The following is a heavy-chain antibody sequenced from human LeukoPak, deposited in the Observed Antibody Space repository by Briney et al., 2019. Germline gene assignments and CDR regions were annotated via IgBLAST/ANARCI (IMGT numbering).Heavy chain of an antibody. CDR2: IYSGGST. CDR1: GFNVSSYY. V-gene: IGHV3-66*02. D-gene: IGHD3-3*01. CDR3: ARGTRDSITIFD. Sequence: GGSLRLSRAASGFNVSSYYMSGVRPAPGKGLAWVSVIYSGGSTNYAHSVKGRFTISRDNSKNTLYRQMNSLRAEDTAVYYCARGTRDSITIFDWGQGTLVTVSS. J-gene: IGHJ4*02.